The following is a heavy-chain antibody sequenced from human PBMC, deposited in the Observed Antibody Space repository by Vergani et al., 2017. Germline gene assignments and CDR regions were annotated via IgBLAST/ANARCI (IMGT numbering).Heavy chain of an antibody. J-gene: IGHJ4*02. Sequence: EVQLLESGGGLVQPGGSLRLSCAASGFTFSSYAMSWVRQAPGKGLEWVSAISGSGGSTYYADSVKGRFTLSRDNSKNTLYLQMNSLRAEDTAVYYCAKDLNYYDSSGYYSDYWGQGTLVTVSS. D-gene: IGHD3-22*01. CDR1: GFTFSSYA. CDR2: ISGSGGST. CDR3: AKDLNYYDSSGYYSDY. V-gene: IGHV3-23*01.